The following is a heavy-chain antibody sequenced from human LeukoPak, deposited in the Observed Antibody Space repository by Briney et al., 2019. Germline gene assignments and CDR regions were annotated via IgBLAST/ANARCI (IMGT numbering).Heavy chain of an antibody. CDR1: GFTFSSYS. Sequence: GGSLRLSCAASGFTFSSYSMNWVRQAPGKGLEWVSYISSSSSTIYYADTVKGRFTISRDNAKTSLYLQMNSLRAEDTAVYYCASRITMVRGVIDWGQGTLVTVSS. V-gene: IGHV3-48*01. J-gene: IGHJ4*02. D-gene: IGHD3-10*01. CDR3: ASRITMVRGVID. CDR2: ISSSSSTI.